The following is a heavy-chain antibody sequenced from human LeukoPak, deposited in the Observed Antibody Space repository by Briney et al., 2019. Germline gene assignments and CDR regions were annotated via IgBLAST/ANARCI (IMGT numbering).Heavy chain of an antibody. V-gene: IGHV3-33*01. D-gene: IGHD2-2*01. CDR2: IWYDGSNK. CDR1: GFTFSSYG. Sequence: GGSLRLSCAASGFTFSSYGMHWVRQAPGKGLEWVAVIWYDGSNKYYADSVKGRFTISRNNSKNTLYLQVNSLRAEDTAVYYCARDRYCSSTSCYSYYFDYWGQGTLVTVSS. CDR3: ARDRYCSSTSCYSYYFDY. J-gene: IGHJ4*02.